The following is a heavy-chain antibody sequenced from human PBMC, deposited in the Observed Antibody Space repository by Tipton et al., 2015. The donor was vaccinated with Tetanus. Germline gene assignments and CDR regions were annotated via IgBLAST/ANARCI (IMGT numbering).Heavy chain of an antibody. CDR1: GFNFSTYT. J-gene: IGHJ5*02. CDR3: AKDPASRGWFDP. V-gene: IGHV3-21*04. Sequence: GSLRLSCVGSGFNFSTYTMNWVRQAPGKGLEWVSSIRGSGGHIYYADSVKGRFTISRDNAKNSLYLQMNSLRVEDTAVYYCAKDPASRGWFDPWGQGTLVSVSS. CDR2: IRGSGGHI.